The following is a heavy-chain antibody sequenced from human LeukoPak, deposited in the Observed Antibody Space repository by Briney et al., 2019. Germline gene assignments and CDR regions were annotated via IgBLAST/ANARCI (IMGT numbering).Heavy chain of an antibody. CDR3: ARAQHTRYSYGYSFDY. D-gene: IGHD5-18*01. V-gene: IGHV3-21*03. Sequence: GGSLRLSCAAPGFTFSSYSMTWVGQAPGKGLEWVSSINSSSSYIYYADSVKGRFTISRDNAKNSLYLQMNSLRAEDTAVYYCARAQHTRYSYGYSFDYWGQGTLVTVSS. CDR2: INSSSSYI. CDR1: GFTFSSYS. J-gene: IGHJ4*02.